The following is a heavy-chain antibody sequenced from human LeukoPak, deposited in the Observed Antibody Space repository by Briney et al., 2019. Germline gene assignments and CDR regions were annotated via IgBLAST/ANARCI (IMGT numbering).Heavy chain of an antibody. V-gene: IGHV1-2*02. CDR1: GYTFTGYY. J-gene: IGHJ4*02. CDR2: INPNSGGA. CDR3: ARSADYSNQHNDQ. D-gene: IGHD4-11*01. Sequence: ASVKVSCKASGYTFTGYYMHWVRQAPGQGLEWMGWINPNSGGANYAQKFQGRVTMTRDTSISTGYMELSSLRSDDTAVYYCARSADYSNQHNDQWGQGTLVTVSS.